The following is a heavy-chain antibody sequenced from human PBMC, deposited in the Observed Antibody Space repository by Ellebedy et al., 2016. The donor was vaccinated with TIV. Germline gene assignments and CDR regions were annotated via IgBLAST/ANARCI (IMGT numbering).Heavy chain of an antibody. CDR1: GFTFSSYA. D-gene: IGHD3-16*01. CDR2: ISGSGGST. V-gene: IGHV3-23*01. J-gene: IGHJ6*03. Sequence: GGSLRLXXAASGFTFSSYAMSWVRQAPGKGLEWVSAISGSGGSTYYADSVKGRFTISRDNSKSTLYLQMNSLRAEDTAVYYCAKDKSDPRGYYYYMDVWGKGTTVTVSS. CDR3: AKDKSDPRGYYYYMDV.